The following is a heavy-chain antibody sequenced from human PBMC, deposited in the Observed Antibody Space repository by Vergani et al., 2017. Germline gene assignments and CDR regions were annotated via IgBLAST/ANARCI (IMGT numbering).Heavy chain of an antibody. J-gene: IGHJ4*02. CDR1: GFTFSSYA. Sequence: EVQLLESGGGLVQPGGSLRLSCAASGFTFSSYAMSWVRQAPGKGLEWVSAISGSGGSTYYADSVKGRFTISRDNSKNTLYLQMNSLRAEDTAVYYCARDIRLVELSLFGEYYFDYWGQGTLVTVSS. V-gene: IGHV3-23*01. D-gene: IGHD3-16*02. CDR3: ARDIRLVELSLFGEYYFDY. CDR2: ISGSGGST.